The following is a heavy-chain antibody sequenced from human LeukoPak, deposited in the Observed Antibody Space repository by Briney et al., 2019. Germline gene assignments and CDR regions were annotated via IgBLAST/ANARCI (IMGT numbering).Heavy chain of an antibody. CDR3: ARADTAMVTGFDY. J-gene: IGHJ4*02. CDR2: IYYSGST. CDR1: SGSISSGGYY. D-gene: IGHD5-18*01. Sequence: SETLSLTCTVSSGSISSGGYYWSWIRQHPGKGLEWIGYIYYSGSTYYNPSPKSRVTISVDTSKNQFSLKLSSVTAADTAVYYCARADTAMVTGFDYWGQGTLVTVSS. V-gene: IGHV4-31*03.